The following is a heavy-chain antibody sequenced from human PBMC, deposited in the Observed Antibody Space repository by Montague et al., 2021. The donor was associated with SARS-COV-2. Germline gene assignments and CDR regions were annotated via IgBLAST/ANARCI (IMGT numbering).Heavy chain of an antibody. CDR3: ARHRRAPYCSGGSYYSPPGWFDP. D-gene: IGHD2-15*01. V-gene: IGHV4-59*08. CDR2: IYYSGST. CDR1: GGSISSYY. Sequence: SETLSLTCTVSGGSISSYYWSWIRQPPGKGLEWIGYIYYSGSTNYNPSLKSRVTISVDTSKNQFSLKLSSVTAADTAVYYCARHRRAPYCSGGSYYSPPGWFDPWGQGTLVTVSS. J-gene: IGHJ5*02.